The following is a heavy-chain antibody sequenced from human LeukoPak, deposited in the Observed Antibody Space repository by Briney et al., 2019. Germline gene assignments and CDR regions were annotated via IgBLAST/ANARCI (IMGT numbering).Heavy chain of an antibody. D-gene: IGHD6-19*01. J-gene: IGHJ4*02. CDR2: INPGGTET. CDR3: GRFGYVAGVDL. CDR1: GFSLSTYW. Sequence: GGSLRLSCAASGFSLSTYWVTWVRQAPGTGLEWVANINPGGTETYYVEPVKGRFTISRDNAKNLVYLQMISLRAEDSAVYHCGRFGYVAGVDLWGQGTLVTVSS. V-gene: IGHV3-7*01.